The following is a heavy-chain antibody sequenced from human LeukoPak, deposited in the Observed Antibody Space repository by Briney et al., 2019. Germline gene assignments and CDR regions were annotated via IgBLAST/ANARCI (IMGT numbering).Heavy chain of an antibody. Sequence: GGSLRLSCAASGFTFCTYEMNWVRQAPGKGLEWVSYISSTGSNIYYADSVKGRFTISRDNAKNSLYLLMNSLRTEDTAVYYCAATYYYDGSGDYWGQGTLVTVSS. J-gene: IGHJ4*02. CDR3: AATYYYDGSGDY. CDR2: ISSTGSNI. V-gene: IGHV3-48*03. D-gene: IGHD3-22*01. CDR1: GFTFCTYE.